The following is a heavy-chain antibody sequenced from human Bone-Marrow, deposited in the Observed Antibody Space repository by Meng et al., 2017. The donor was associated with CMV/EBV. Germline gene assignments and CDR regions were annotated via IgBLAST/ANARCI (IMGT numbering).Heavy chain of an antibody. V-gene: IGHV3-73*01. J-gene: IGHJ4*02. Sequence: GESLKISCAAPEFVFSDSAIHWVRQAPGKGLEWVGRIRAKTNNYATVYAASVKGRFTVSRDDSKSTAYLQMNSLKIEDTAMYYCTTHRDWGQGKLVTVSS. CDR1: EFVFSDSA. CDR2: IRAKTNNYAT. CDR3: TTHRD.